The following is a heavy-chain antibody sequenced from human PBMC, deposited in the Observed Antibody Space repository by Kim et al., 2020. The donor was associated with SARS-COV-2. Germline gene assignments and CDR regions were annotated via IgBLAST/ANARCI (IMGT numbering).Heavy chain of an antibody. CDR2: LYYSGIT. J-gene: IGHJ4*01. CDR3: ARAMGGADSIGIFDS. Sequence: SETLSLTCTVSGDSFSSSGHYWGWIRQPPGKGLQWIGSLYYSGITYYNPSLKSRVALSLDASKKQFSLKLTSLTAADTAVYYCARAMGGADSIGIFDSWG. D-gene: IGHD1-26*01. CDR1: GDSFSSSGHY. V-gene: IGHV4-39*07.